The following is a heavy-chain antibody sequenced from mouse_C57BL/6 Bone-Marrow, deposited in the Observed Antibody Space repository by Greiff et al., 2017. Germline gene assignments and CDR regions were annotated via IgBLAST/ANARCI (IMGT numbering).Heavy chain of an antibody. D-gene: IGHD2-3*01. CDR1: GFTFSSYA. V-gene: IGHV5-4*01. CDR3: AGERGGGWLLLFDY. CDR2: ISDGGSYT. J-gene: IGHJ2*01. Sequence: EVQLQESGGGLVKPGGSLKLSCAASGFTFSSYAMSWVRQTPEKRLEWVATISDGGSYTYYPDNVKGRFTISRDNAKNNLYLQMSHLKSEDTAMYYCAGERGGGWLLLFDYWGQGTTLTVSS.